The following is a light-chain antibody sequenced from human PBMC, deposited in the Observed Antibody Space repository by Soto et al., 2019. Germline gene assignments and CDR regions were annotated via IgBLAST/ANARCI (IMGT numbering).Light chain of an antibody. Sequence: QSALTQPPSASGTPGQRVTISCSGSNSNIGSGTVNWYQQLPGTAPKLLMSGNNQRPSGVPDRFSGSKSGASASLAINGLQSEDEADYYCAAWDDSLNVVFGGGTKLTVL. CDR2: GNN. CDR3: AAWDDSLNVV. V-gene: IGLV1-44*01. CDR1: NSNIGSGT. J-gene: IGLJ2*01.